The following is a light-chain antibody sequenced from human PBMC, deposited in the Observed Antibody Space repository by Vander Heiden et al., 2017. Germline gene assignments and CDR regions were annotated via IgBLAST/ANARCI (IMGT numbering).Light chain of an antibody. CDR2: RNN. J-gene: IGLJ1*01. Sequence: QSVLTQPPSASATPGQGVTISCSGGSSNIGSNFVYWNQHLPGTAPKILIYRNNERPSGVPDRISGSKSGTAASLAISGLRSEDEADYYCGAWDDGLSGYVVGTGTKVTVL. CDR3: GAWDDGLSGYV. V-gene: IGLV1-47*01. CDR1: SSNIGSNF.